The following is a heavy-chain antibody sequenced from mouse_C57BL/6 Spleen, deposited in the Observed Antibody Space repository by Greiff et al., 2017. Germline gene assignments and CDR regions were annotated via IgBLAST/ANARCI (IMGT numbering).Heavy chain of an antibody. CDR1: GFSFNTYA. V-gene: IGHV10-1*01. Sequence: EVHLVESGGGLVQPKGSLKLSCAASGFSFNTYAMNWVRQAPGKGLEWVASIRSKSNNYATYYAGSVKDRFTISRDDSESMLYLQMNHLKTEDTAMYYCVRQPYAMDDWGQGTSVTVSS. CDR2: IRSKSNNYAT. J-gene: IGHJ4*01. CDR3: VRQPYAMDD.